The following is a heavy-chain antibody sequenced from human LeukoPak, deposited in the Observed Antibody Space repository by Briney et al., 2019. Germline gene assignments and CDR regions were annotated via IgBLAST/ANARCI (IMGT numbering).Heavy chain of an antibody. V-gene: IGHV1-18*01. CDR1: GFSFSSYG. CDR2: ISAYNGKT. Sequence: ASVKVSCKASGFSFSSYGFSWVRQAPGQGLGWMGWISAYNGKTNYAQKFQGRVTITTDTSPTTVYMDLRSLRSDDTAVYFCARGGALTSFDSWGQGNLITVSS. J-gene: IGHJ4*02. D-gene: IGHD1-26*01. CDR3: ARGGALTSFDS.